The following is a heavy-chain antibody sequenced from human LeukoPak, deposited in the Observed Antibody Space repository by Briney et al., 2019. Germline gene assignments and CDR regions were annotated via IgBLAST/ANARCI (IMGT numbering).Heavy chain of an antibody. J-gene: IGHJ5*02. CDR2: IKYDGSEI. Sequence: GGSLRLSCAASGFTFSDSYMHWIRQAPGKGLECVANIKYDGSEIYYVDSVKGRFTISRDNAKNSLYLQMNSLRVEDTALYYCARGGQYQLPSWGQGTLVTVSS. CDR1: GFTFSDSY. CDR3: ARGGQYQLPS. V-gene: IGHV3-7*01. D-gene: IGHD2-2*01.